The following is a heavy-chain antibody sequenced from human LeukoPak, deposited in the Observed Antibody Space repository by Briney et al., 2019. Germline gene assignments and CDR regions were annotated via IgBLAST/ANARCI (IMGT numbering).Heavy chain of an antibody. J-gene: IGHJ5*02. CDR2: IYYSGST. D-gene: IGHD2/OR15-2a*01. CDR3: ARVSSGADNWFDP. V-gene: IGHV4-59*01. CDR1: GGSISSYY. Sequence: SETLSLTCTVSGGSISSYYWSWIRQPPGKGLEWIGYIYYSGSTNYNPSLKSRVTISVDTSKNQFSLKLSSVTAANTAVYYCARVSSGADNWFDPWGQGTLVTVSS.